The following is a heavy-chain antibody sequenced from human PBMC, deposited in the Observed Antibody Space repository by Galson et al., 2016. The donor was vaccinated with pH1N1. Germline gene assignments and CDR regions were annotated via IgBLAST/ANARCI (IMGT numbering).Heavy chain of an antibody. Sequence: SVTVSCKVSGYSLTDLSMHWVRQAPGKGLEWMGGFDPEDGEIIYAQKFQGRVTLTEETSTDTAYMELSSLRSEDTAVYYFAIGKPVAGFLDSELDYWGQGTLVTVSS. J-gene: IGHJ4*02. CDR1: GYSLTDLS. CDR3: AIGKPVAGFLDSELDY. V-gene: IGHV1-24*01. CDR2: FDPEDGEI. D-gene: IGHD6-19*01.